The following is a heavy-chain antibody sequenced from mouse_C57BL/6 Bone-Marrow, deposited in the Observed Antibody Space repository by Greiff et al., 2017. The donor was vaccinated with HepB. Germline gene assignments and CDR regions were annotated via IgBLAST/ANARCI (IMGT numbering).Heavy chain of an antibody. Sequence: EVMLVESGGGLVKPGGSLKLSCAASGFTFSDYGMHWVRQAPEKGLEWVAYISSGSSTIYYADTVKGRFTISRDNAKNTLFLQMNSLRSEDTAMYYCARYYYGSSYAMDYWGQGTSVTVSS. CDR1: GFTFSDYG. CDR3: ARYYYGSSYAMDY. D-gene: IGHD1-1*01. J-gene: IGHJ4*01. CDR2: ISSGSSTI. V-gene: IGHV5-17*01.